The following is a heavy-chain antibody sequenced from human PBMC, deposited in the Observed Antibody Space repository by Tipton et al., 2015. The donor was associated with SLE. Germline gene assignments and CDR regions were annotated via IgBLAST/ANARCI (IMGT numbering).Heavy chain of an antibody. V-gene: IGHV4-34*01. CDR3: AIDGGGYSSIWYYYDCYMDV. CDR1: GGSFSGYY. CDR2: INHSGRT. J-gene: IGHJ6*03. Sequence: LRLSCAVYGGSFSGYYWSWIRQPPGKGLEWIGEINHSGRTNYNPSLKSRVTISVDTSKNQFSLKLSSVTAADTAIYYCAIDGGGYSSIWYYYDCYMDVWGKGSTVSVSS. D-gene: IGHD6-13*01.